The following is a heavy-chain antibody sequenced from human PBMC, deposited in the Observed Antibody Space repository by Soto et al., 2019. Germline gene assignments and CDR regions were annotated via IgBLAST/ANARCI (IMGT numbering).Heavy chain of an antibody. J-gene: IGHJ4*02. Sequence: RASVKVSCKASGYTFTGYYMHWVRQAPGQGLEWMGWINPNSGGTNYAQKFQGRVTMTRDTSISTAYMELSRLRSDDTAVYYCARTDTAMALVDYWGQGTLVTVSS. D-gene: IGHD5-18*01. CDR3: ARTDTAMALVDY. CDR1: GYTFTGYY. CDR2: INPNSGGT. V-gene: IGHV1-2*02.